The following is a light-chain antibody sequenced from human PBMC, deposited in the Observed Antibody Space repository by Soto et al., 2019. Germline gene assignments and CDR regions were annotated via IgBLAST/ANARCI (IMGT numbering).Light chain of an antibody. CDR2: GAS. Sequence: EIVLTQSPGTLSLSPGERATLSCRASQSVSSSSYLSWYQQKPGQAPRLLIYGASSRATGIPDRFSGSGSGTDFTLTIIRLEPEDFAVYYCHQYGSSPSYTFGQGTKLEIK. CDR1: QSVSSSSY. J-gene: IGKJ2*01. CDR3: HQYGSSPSYT. V-gene: IGKV3-20*01.